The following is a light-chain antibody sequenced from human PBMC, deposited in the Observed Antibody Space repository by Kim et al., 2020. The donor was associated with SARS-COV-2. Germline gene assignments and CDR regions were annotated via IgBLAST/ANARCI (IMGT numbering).Light chain of an antibody. Sequence: QPVTNSSPGSSSNIWAGYAVHWYQPLPGTAPKLLIYGNSNRPSGVPDRFSGSKSGTSASLAITGLQAEDEADYCCQSYDSSLSGSVFGGGTQLTVL. V-gene: IGLV1-40*01. CDR1: SSNIWAGYA. CDR2: GNS. CDR3: QSYDSSLSGSV. J-gene: IGLJ3*02.